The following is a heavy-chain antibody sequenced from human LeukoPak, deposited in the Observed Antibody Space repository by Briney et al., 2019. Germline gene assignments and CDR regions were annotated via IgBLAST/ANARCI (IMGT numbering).Heavy chain of an antibody. V-gene: IGHV1-18*01. CDR3: ARGSSGYDYYYYYGMDV. J-gene: IGHJ6*02. CDR1: GYTFTSYG. D-gene: IGHD5-12*01. Sequence: ASVRVSCTASGYTFTSYGISWVRQAPGQGLEWMGWISAYNGNTNYAQKLQGRVTMTTDTSTSTAYMELRSLRSDDTAVYYCARGSSGYDYYYYYGMDVWGQGTTVTVSS. CDR2: ISAYNGNT.